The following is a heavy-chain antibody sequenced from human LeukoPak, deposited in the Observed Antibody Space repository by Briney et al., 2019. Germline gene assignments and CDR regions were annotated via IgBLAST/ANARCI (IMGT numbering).Heavy chain of an antibody. Sequence: GGSLRLSCAASGFTFSSYAMHWVRQAPGKGLEYVSAISSNGGSTYYANSVKGRFTISRDNSKNTLYLQMGSLRPEDTAVYYCAKVRWDNSGWYYLDTWGQGTLVTVSS. CDR2: ISSNGGST. CDR3: AKVRWDNSGWYYLDT. J-gene: IGHJ4*02. V-gene: IGHV3-64*01. CDR1: GFTFSSYA. D-gene: IGHD6-19*01.